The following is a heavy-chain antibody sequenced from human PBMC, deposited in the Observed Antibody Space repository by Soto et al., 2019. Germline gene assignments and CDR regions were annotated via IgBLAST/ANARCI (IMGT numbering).Heavy chain of an antibody. V-gene: IGHV4-59*08. CDR2: IYYSGST. Sequence: QVQLPESGPGLVKPSETLSLTCTVSGDSIRSYYWSWIRQPPGKGLEWIGYIYYSGSTNYNPSLKARRIRYVDESKNQFSLKLSSVSLADTNVYYCARLSMIRFGGSRNDAIDVWGQGTMVTVSS. J-gene: IGHJ3*01. CDR3: ARLSMIRFGGSRNDAIDV. D-gene: IGHD3-16*01. CDR1: GDSIRSYY.